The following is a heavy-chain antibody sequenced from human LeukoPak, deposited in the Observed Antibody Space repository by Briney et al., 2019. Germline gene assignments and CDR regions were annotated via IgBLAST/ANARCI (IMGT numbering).Heavy chain of an antibody. Sequence: LEYISYISSSGSTIYYADSVKGRFTPSRDNAKNSLSLEMNSLRAEDTAVYYCARGKYSFDYWGQGTLVTVSS. CDR2: ISSSGSTI. J-gene: IGHJ4*02. CDR3: ARGKYSFDY. V-gene: IGHV3-11*01.